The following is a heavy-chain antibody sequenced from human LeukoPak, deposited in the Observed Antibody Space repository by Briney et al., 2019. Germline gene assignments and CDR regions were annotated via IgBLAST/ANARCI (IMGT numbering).Heavy chain of an antibody. CDR3: AKAPLRYYYDSSGVFDY. V-gene: IGHV3-21*04. CDR2: ISSSSSYI. D-gene: IGHD3-22*01. Sequence: GGSLRLSCAASGFNFSSYSMSWVRQDPGKGLEGVSSISSSSSYIYYSDSVKGRFTISRDNAKNTLYLQMNSLRAEDTAVYYCAKAPLRYYYDSSGVFDYWGQGTLVTVSS. CDR1: GFNFSSYS. J-gene: IGHJ4*02.